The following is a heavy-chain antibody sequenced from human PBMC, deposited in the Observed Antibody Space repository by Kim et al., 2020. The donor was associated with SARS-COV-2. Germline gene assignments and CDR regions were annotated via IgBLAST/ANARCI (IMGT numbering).Heavy chain of an antibody. J-gene: IGHJ3*01. V-gene: IGHV3-9*01. D-gene: IGHD2-2*01. Sequence: DHVKGRFTISGDNAKNSLYLKMNALRTEDTALYYCAKDLWKYQMINDAFDLWGQGTMVTVS. CDR3: AKDLWKYQMINDAFDL.